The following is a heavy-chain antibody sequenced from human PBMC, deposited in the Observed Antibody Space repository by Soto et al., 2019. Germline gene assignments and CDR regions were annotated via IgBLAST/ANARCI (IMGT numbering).Heavy chain of an antibody. CDR2: VDYDGTTT. CDR1: GFSFDSYW. D-gene: IGHD2-15*01. Sequence: EVQLVESGGGLVQPGGSLRLSCAASGFSFDSYWMHWVRQAPGQGPMWVSRVDYDGTTTNHADSVKGRFTIPRDNAKSTLYQQMNSLRPEDTAVYYCTRGPRASAGGTGAYWGKGTLVTVSS. CDR3: TRGPRASAGGTGAY. V-gene: IGHV3-74*01. J-gene: IGHJ1*01.